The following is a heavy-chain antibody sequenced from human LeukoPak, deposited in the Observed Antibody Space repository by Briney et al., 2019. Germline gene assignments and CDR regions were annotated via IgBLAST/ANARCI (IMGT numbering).Heavy chain of an antibody. CDR2: IYTSGST. Sequence: SQTPSLTCTVSGGSISSGSYYWSWIRQPAGKGLEWIGRIYTSGSTDYNPSLKSRVTISVDTSKDQFSLKLSSVTAADTAVYYCARDPAYYYGSGSYFDWGQGTLVTVSS. J-gene: IGHJ4*02. V-gene: IGHV4-61*02. CDR3: ARDPAYYYGSGSYFD. CDR1: GGSISSGSYY. D-gene: IGHD3-10*01.